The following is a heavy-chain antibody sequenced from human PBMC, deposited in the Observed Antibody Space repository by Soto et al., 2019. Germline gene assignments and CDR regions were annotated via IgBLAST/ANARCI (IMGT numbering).Heavy chain of an antibody. Sequence: VQLVESGGGLVQPGGSLRLSCAASGFTFINYNMNWVRQAPGKGPEWVAYISSRSSTIYYADSVKGRFTISRDNAKNSLYLQMNSLRDEDTAMYYCARDCGKGYGMDVWGQGPTVTVSS. CDR3: ARDCGKGYGMDV. J-gene: IGHJ6*02. CDR1: GFTFINYN. CDR2: ISSRSSTI. V-gene: IGHV3-48*02.